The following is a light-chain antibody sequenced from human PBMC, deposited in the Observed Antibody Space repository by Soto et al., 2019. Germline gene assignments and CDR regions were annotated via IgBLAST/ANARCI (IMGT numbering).Light chain of an antibody. V-gene: IGKV3-11*01. Sequence: EIVLTQSPATLSLSPGDRATLSCRASQSVGSYCGWYTQIPGQAPRLLIYDASNSATRIPARFSGSGSGTDFTLTIRSLEHEDFPVYYCQQRSDSPSTLGRGSKVEIK. CDR3: QQRSDSPST. CDR2: DAS. J-gene: IGKJ4*01. CDR1: QSVGSY.